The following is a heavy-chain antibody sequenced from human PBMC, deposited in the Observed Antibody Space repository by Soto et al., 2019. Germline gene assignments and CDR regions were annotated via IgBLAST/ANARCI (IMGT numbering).Heavy chain of an antibody. Sequence: QVQLVESGGGVVQPGRSLRLSCAASGFTFSSYGMHWVRQAPGKGLEWVAVISYDGSNKYYADSVKGRFTISRDNSKNDQYLQMNSLRADGTTVYYWAKGVWFGFWPNWFDPWGQGTLVTVSS. CDR1: GFTFSSYG. V-gene: IGHV3-30*18. D-gene: IGHD3-10*01. J-gene: IGHJ5*02. CDR2: ISYDGSNK. CDR3: AKGVWFGFWPNWFDP.